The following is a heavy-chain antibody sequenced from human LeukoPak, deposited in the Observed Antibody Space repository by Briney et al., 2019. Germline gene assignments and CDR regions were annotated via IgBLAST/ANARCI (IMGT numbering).Heavy chain of an antibody. D-gene: IGHD2-8*01. CDR1: GFTFSSYA. J-gene: IGHJ4*02. Sequence: GGSLRLSCAASGFTFSSYAMHWVRQAPGKGLEWVAVISYDGSSKYYADSVKGRFTISRDNSKNTLYLQMNSLRAEDTAVYYCARDPGYCTNGVCYRAPKRPLADYWGQGTLVTVSS. V-gene: IGHV3-30*04. CDR2: ISYDGSSK. CDR3: ARDPGYCTNGVCYRAPKRPLADY.